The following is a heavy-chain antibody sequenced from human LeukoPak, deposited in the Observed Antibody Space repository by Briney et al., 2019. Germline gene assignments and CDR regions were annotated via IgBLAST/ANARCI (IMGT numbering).Heavy chain of an antibody. D-gene: IGHD3-3*01. V-gene: IGHV4-38-2*01. CDR2: IYHSGST. J-gene: IGHJ5*02. CDR3: ARHRIYDFWSGYYEHWFDP. Sequence: SETLSLTCAVSGYSISSSYYWGWIRQPPGKGLEWIGSIYHSGSTYYNPSLKSRVTISVDTSKNQFSLKLSSVTAADTAVYYCARHRIYDFWSGYYEHWFDPWGQGTLVTVSS. CDR1: GYSISSSYY.